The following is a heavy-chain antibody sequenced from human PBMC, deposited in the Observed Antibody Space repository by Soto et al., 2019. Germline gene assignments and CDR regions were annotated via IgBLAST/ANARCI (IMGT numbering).Heavy chain of an antibody. J-gene: IGHJ6*02. CDR2: ISNSGTKK. Sequence: GGSLRLSCVASGITFYSFSVNWVRQAPGKGLEWVSSISNSGTKKNYADSVKSRFTISRDTANNSVFLQMNNLRGEDTAVYYCARDEGYGMDVWGQGTTVTVSS. CDR3: ARDEGYGMDV. V-gene: IGHV3-21*01. CDR1: GITFYSFS.